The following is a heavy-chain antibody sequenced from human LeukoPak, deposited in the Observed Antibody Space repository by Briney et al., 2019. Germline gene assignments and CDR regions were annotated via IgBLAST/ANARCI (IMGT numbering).Heavy chain of an antibody. CDR3: ARHGHYSFAY. Sequence: GGSLRLSCAASGFTFSTYSMNWVRQAPGKGLEWVAYISSRSSATYYADSVKGRFTISRDNAKNSLYLQMNSLRAEDTAVYYCARHGHYSFAYWGQGILVTVSS. CDR2: ISSRSSAT. J-gene: IGHJ4*02. D-gene: IGHD3-22*01. CDR1: GFTFSTYS. V-gene: IGHV3-48*04.